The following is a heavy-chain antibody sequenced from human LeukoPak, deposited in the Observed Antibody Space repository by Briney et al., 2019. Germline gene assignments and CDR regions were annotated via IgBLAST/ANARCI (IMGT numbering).Heavy chain of an antibody. CDR1: GYTFTGYY. D-gene: IGHD4-17*01. CDR3: ARVYGDYQSRIYYYYGMYV. Sequence: ASVKVSCKASGYTFTGYYMHWVRQAPGQGLEWMGWINPNSGGTNYAQKFQGRVTMTRDTSISTAYMELSRLRSDGTAVYYCARVYGDYQSRIYYYYGMYVWGKRTTVTVSS. V-gene: IGHV1-2*02. J-gene: IGHJ6*04. CDR2: INPNSGGT.